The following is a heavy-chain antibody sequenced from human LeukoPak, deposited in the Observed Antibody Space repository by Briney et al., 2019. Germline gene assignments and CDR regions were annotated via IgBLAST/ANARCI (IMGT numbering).Heavy chain of an antibody. D-gene: IGHD2-2*01. V-gene: IGHV3-64D*09. CDR1: GLTFSRYA. J-gene: IGHJ4*02. Sequence: GGSLRLSCSASGLTFSRYAMHWVRQAPGKGLECVSAISSNGGSTYYADSVKGRFTISRDNSKNTLYLQMSSLRAEDTAVYYCVKAYCSSTSCLFDYWGQGTLVTVSS. CDR2: ISSNGGST. CDR3: VKAYCSSTSCLFDY.